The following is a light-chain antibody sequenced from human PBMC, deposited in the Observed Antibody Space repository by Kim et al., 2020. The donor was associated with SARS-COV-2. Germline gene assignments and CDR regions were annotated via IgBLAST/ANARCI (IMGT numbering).Light chain of an antibody. CDR1: SSNIGAGYE. V-gene: IGLV1-40*01. CDR2: GDT. CDR3: QSYDSSLNGV. J-gene: IGLJ1*01. Sequence: QSVLTQPPSVSGAPGQRVTISCTGSSSNIGAGYEVHWYQQLPGRAPKLLIYGDTKRPSGVPDRFSGSRSGTSASLAITGLQAEDEADYYCQSYDSSLNGVFGTGTKVTVL.